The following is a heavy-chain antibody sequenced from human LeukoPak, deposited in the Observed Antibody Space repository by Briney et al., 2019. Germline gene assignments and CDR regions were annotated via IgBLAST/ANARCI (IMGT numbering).Heavy chain of an antibody. D-gene: IGHD4-11*01. CDR2: IWSDASNR. Sequence: GGSLRLSCAASGFIFSHYGMHWVRQAPGKGLEWVAVIWSDASNRFYAGSVKGRFTISRDNSQNTLFLQMNSLRAEDTAMYYCARDAQRGFDYSNSLEYWGHGTLVTVSS. CDR1: GFIFSHYG. CDR3: ARDAQRGFDYSNSLEY. V-gene: IGHV3-33*01. J-gene: IGHJ4*01.